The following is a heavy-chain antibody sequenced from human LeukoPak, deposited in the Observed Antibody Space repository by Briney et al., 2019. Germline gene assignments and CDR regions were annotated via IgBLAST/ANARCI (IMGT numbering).Heavy chain of an antibody. J-gene: IGHJ4*02. Sequence: GGSLRLSCAASGFTFSNYDMGWVRQAPGEGLEWVSTISGSGTSTYCTDSVKGRFTISRDNPKNAQYLQMNSLRAEDTAVYYCAKAIAATGRWWIFDYWGQGTLVTVSS. D-gene: IGHD6-13*01. CDR1: GFTFSNYD. CDR2: ISGSGTST. V-gene: IGHV3-23*01. CDR3: AKAIAATGRWWIFDY.